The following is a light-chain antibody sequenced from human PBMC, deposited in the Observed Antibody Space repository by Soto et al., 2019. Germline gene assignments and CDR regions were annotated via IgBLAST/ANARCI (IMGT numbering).Light chain of an antibody. J-gene: IGKJ5*01. Sequence: EIVLTQSACTLSLSAGERATLSWRASQSVNSRLAWYQHKTGQAPRLLISGASSRATGIPDRFSGSWYATDFTLTISRLEPEDFALYYCQHYGRSPITFGQGTRLEIK. V-gene: IGKV3-20*01. CDR1: QSVNSR. CDR3: QHYGRSPIT. CDR2: GAS.